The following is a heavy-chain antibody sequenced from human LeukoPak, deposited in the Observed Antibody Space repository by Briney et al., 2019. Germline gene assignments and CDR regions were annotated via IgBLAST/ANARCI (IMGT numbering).Heavy chain of an antibody. V-gene: IGHV4-61*01. J-gene: IGHJ4*02. CDR2: IYYSGST. D-gene: IGHD3-22*01. Sequence: SETLSLTCTVSGGSVSSGSYYWSWIRQPPGKGLEWIGYIYYSGSTNYNPSLKSRVTISVDTSKNQFSLKLSSVTAADTAVYYCARASFDSSGYYQNFDYWGQGTLVTVSS. CDR3: ARASFDSSGYYQNFDY. CDR1: GGSVSSGSYY.